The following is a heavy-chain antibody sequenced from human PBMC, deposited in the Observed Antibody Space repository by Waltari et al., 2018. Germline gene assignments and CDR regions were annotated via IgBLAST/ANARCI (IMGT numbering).Heavy chain of an antibody. Sequence: QLQLQQSGPGLVKPSESLPLTCAVSGDSMSSNNFWSWVRQSPGKGLEWIGQVHRSGRTNYNPSLASRVTISIDTSNNQFSLRMPSPTAADTAMYYCARDRGRGLYLDSWGQGTLVSVSP. CDR1: GDSMSSNNF. V-gene: IGHV4-4*02. J-gene: IGHJ4*02. CDR2: VHRSGRT. D-gene: IGHD2-15*01. CDR3: ARDRGRGLYLDS.